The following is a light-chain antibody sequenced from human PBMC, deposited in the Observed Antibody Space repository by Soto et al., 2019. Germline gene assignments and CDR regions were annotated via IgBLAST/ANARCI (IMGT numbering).Light chain of an antibody. CDR3: QVWDSSSDHPG. V-gene: IGLV3-21*04. Sequence: SYELTKPPSVSVAPGKTARITCGGNNIGSKSVHWYQQKPGQAPVLVIYYDSDRPSGIPERFSGSNSGNTATLTISRVEAGDEADYYCQVWDSSSDHPGFGGGTKLTVL. CDR2: YDS. CDR1: NIGSKS. J-gene: IGLJ3*02.